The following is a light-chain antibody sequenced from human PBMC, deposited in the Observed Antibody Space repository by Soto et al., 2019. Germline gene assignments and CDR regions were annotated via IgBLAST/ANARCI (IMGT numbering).Light chain of an antibody. CDR1: TGAVTSGHY. CDR2: DTS. CDR3: LLSHRGTVV. V-gene: IGLV7-46*01. J-gene: IGLJ3*02. Sequence: QAVVTQEPSLTVSPGGTVTLTCGSSTGAVTSGHYAYWFQQKPGQAPRTLIYDTSNKHSWTPARFSGSLLGGKAALTLSGAQPEDEAEYSCLLSHRGTVVFGGGTKVTVL.